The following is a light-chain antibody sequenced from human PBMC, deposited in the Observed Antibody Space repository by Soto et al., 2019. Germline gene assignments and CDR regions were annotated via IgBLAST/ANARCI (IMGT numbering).Light chain of an antibody. J-gene: IGKJ1*01. Sequence: AIRMTQSPSSFSASTGDKVTITCRASQGIGSSLAWYQEKPGKAPNLLIYAASTLQSGVPSRFSGSGSGTDFTLTINFLQSEDFATYYCQQYYNYPRTFDQGTKVEIK. CDR2: AAS. V-gene: IGKV1-8*01. CDR3: QQYYNYPRT. CDR1: QGIGSS.